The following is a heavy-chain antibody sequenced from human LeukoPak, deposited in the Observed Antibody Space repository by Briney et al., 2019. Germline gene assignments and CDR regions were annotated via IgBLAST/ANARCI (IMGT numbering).Heavy chain of an antibody. CDR3: ARDSSWNDY. J-gene: IGHJ4*02. CDR2: INSDGSST. V-gene: IGHV3-74*01. Sequence: GGSLRVSCAGPRYTFSSYWMHRVRRAPGKGLVWVSRINSDGSSTSYADSVKGRFTISRDNAKNTLYLQMNSLRAEDTAVYYCARDSSWNDYWGQGTLVTLSS. CDR1: RYTFSSYW. D-gene: IGHD6-13*01.